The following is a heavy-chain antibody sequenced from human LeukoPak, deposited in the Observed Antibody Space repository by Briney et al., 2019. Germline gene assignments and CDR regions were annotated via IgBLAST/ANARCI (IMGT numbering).Heavy chain of an antibody. CDR2: ISSSSSYI. D-gene: IGHD3-10*01. J-gene: IGHJ4*02. CDR3: ARDKYGSGSYSWSKRLDS. V-gene: IGHV3-21*01. CDR1: GFTFSNSG. Sequence: GGSLRLSCAASGFTFSNSGMHWVRQAPGKGLEWVSFISSSSSYIYYADSVKGRFTISRDNAKNSLYLQMNNLRAEDTAVYYCARDKYGSGSYSWSKRLDSWGQGTLVTVSS.